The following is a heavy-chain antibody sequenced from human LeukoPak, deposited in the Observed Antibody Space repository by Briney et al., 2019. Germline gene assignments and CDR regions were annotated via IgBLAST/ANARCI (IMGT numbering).Heavy chain of an antibody. CDR3: AKGRRGYLWFGEFEFDY. D-gene: IGHD3-10*01. J-gene: IGHJ4*02. V-gene: IGHV3-64*01. CDR1: RFAFSGSV. Sequence: GGSQRLSCAASRFAFSGSVMHWVRQAPGKGLEYLAGISTNGGSTYYANSVKGRFTISRDNAKNSLYLQMNSLRAEDTALYYCAKGRRGYLWFGEFEFDYWGQGTLVTVSS. CDR2: ISTNGGST.